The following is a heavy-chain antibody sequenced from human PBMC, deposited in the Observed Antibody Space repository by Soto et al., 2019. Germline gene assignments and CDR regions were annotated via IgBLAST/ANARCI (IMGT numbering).Heavy chain of an antibody. CDR2: IYHSGST. V-gene: IGHV4-38-2*01. CDR1: GYSISSGYY. J-gene: IGHJ4*02. D-gene: IGHD6-13*01. CDR3: ASIAAAGGDY. Sequence: SETLSLTCAVSGYSISSGYYWGWIRQPPGKGLEWIGSIYHSGSTYYNPSLKSRVTISVDTSKNQFSLKLSSVTAADTAVYYCASIAAAGGDYGGQGTLVT.